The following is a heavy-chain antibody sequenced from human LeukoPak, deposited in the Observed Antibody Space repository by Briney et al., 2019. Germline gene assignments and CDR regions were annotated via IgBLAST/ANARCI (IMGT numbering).Heavy chain of an antibody. CDR3: ARGSGLEEEAAAFDY. J-gene: IGHJ4*02. Sequence: GGSLRLSCAASGFTFSSYAMHWVRQAPGKGLEWVAVISYDGSNKYYADSVKGRFTISRDNSKNTLYLQMNSLRAEDTAVYYCARGSGLEEEAAAFDYWGQGTLVTVSS. CDR2: ISYDGSNK. V-gene: IGHV3-30*04. CDR1: GFTFSSYA. D-gene: IGHD6-13*01.